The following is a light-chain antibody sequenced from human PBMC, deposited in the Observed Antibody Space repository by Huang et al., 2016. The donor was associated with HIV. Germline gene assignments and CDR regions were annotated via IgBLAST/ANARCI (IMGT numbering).Light chain of an antibody. Sequence: EIVLTQSPGTLSLSPGERATLSCRASQNINSAYLAWYQQKPGQAPSLLIYGASNRATGVPDRFSGSGSGTDFTLTINRLEPDDFAVFYCQRYDTSPLTFGQGTRLEIK. CDR1: QNINSAY. J-gene: IGKJ5*01. CDR2: GAS. CDR3: QRYDTSPLT. V-gene: IGKV3-20*01.